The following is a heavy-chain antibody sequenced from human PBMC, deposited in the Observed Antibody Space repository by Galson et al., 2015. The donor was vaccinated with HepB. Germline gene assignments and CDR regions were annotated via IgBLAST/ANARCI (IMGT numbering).Heavy chain of an antibody. J-gene: IGHJ4*02. CDR3: AKRYSSNWYGDADY. V-gene: IGHV3-23*01. CDR2: ISSGGGNP. CDR1: GFTFSSYG. Sequence: SLRLSCAASGFTFSSYGLTWVRQAPGKGLEWVSGISSGGGNPYYADSVKGRFTISRDYSKTTLYLQMSSLRVEDTAVYYCAKRYSSNWYGDADYWGQGTLVTVSS. D-gene: IGHD6-13*01.